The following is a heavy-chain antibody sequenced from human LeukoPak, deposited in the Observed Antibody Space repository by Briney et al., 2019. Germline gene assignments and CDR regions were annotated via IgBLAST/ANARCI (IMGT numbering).Heavy chain of an antibody. CDR2: INPSGGST. V-gene: IGHV1-46*01. CDR1: GYTFTSYY. J-gene: IGHJ3*02. Sequence: APVKVSCKASGYTFTSYYMHWVRQAPGQGLEWMGIINPSGGSTSYAQKFQGRVTMTRDMSTSTVYMELSSLRSEDTAVYYCARADSSGSINRVAFDIWGQGTMVTVSS. D-gene: IGHD6-19*01. CDR3: ARADSSGSINRVAFDI.